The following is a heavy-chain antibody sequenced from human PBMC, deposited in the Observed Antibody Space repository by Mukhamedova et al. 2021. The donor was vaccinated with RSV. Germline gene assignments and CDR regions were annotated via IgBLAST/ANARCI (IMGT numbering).Heavy chain of an antibody. J-gene: IGHJ5*02. V-gene: IGHV4-39*01. Sequence: LRQPPGKGLEWIGSIYYSGSTYYNPSLKSRVTISVDTSKNQFSLKLSSVTAADTAVYYCARQVITFGGVIDPWGQGTLVTVSS. CDR3: ARQVITFGGVIDP. CDR2: IYYSGST. D-gene: IGHD3-16*01.